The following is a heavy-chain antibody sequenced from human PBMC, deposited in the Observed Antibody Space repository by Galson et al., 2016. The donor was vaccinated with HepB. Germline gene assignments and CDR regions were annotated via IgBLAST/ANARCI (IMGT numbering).Heavy chain of an antibody. J-gene: IGHJ2*01. D-gene: IGHD2-21*02. CDR2: IFHTGSA. V-gene: IGHV4-31*03. CDR1: GGSLRSDGYL. CDR3: VRVVVTTPLKKQFDL. Sequence: TLSLTCTVSGGSLRSDGYLWSWIRQHPGKGLEWIGHIFHTGSAYYNPSLKSRVTIASDTSNNQLSLKVNSVTAADTAVYYCVRVVVTTPLKKQFDLLGRGTLVTVSS.